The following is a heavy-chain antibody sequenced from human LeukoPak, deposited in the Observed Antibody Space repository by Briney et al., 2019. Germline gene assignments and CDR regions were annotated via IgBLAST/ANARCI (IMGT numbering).Heavy chain of an antibody. CDR1: GFTFSSYA. CDR2: ISYDGSNK. CDR3: ARSLTTMVRGVTAFDY. J-gene: IGHJ4*02. D-gene: IGHD3-10*01. Sequence: PGGSLRLSCAASGFTFSSYAMHWVRQAPGKGLEWVAVISYDGSNKYYADSVKGRFTISRDNSKNTLYLQMNSLRAEDTAVYYCARSLTTMVRGVTAFDYWGQGTLVTASS. V-gene: IGHV3-30*04.